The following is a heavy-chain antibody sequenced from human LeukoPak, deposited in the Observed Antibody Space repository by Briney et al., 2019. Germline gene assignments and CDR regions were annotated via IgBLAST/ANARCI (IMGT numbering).Heavy chain of an antibody. CDR3: ARQASCCSNELDY. Sequence: GASVKVSCKASGYTFTGYYMHWVRQAPGQGLEWMGWINPNSGGTNYAQKFQGRVTMTRDTSISTAYMELSRLRSDDTAVYYCARQASCCSNELDYWGQGTLVTVSS. D-gene: IGHD2-2*01. J-gene: IGHJ4*02. CDR1: GYTFTGYY. CDR2: INPNSGGT. V-gene: IGHV1-2*02.